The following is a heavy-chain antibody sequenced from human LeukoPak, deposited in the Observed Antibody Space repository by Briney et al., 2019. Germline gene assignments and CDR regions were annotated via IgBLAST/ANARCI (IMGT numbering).Heavy chain of an antibody. D-gene: IGHD2-15*01. V-gene: IGHV3-23*01. CDR2: IRGSGGST. CDR1: GFTFSSYA. CDR3: AKDSDVVVVAATSFDY. J-gene: IGHJ4*02. Sequence: GGSLRLSCAASGFTFSSYAMSWVRQAPGKGLEWVSAIRGSGGSTYYADSVKGRFTISRDNSKNTLYLQMNSLRAEDTAVYYCAKDSDVVVVAATSFDYWGQGTLVTVSS.